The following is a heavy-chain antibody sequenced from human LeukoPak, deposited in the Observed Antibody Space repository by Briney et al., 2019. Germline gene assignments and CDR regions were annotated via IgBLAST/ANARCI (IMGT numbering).Heavy chain of an antibody. V-gene: IGHV4-34*01. D-gene: IGHD2-15*01. CDR3: ARGIGYCSGGSCYSAS. CDR2: INHSGST. CDR1: GGSFSGYY. J-gene: IGHJ5*02. Sequence: SETLSLTCAVYGGSFSGYYWSWTRQPPGKGLEWIGEINHSGSTNYNPSLKSRVTISVDTSKNQFSLKLSSVTAADTAVYYCARGIGYCSGGSCYSASWGQGTLVTVSS.